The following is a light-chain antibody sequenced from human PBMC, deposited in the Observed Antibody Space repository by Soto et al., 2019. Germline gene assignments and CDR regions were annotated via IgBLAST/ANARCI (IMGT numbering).Light chain of an antibody. CDR3: QQRSNWPPRT. V-gene: IGKV3-11*01. Sequence: IVLTQSQATLCLSPGERATLSCIASQSVSSYLAWYQQKPGQAPRLLIYDASNRATGIPARFSGSGSGTDFTLTISSLEPEDFAVYYCQQRSNWPPRTFGQGTKVDIK. CDR1: QSVSSY. J-gene: IGKJ1*01. CDR2: DAS.